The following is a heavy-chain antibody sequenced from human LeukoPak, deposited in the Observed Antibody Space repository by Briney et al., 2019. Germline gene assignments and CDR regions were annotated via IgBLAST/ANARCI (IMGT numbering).Heavy chain of an antibody. J-gene: IGHJ3*02. CDR3: ARVYCSGGSCYRDAFDI. Sequence: ASVKVSCKASGYTFTAYYMHWVRQAPGQGLEWMGWINPNSGGTNYAQKLQGRVTMTTDTSTSTAYMELRSLRSDDTAVYYCARVYCSGGSCYRDAFDIWGQGTMVTVSS. V-gene: IGHV1-2*02. D-gene: IGHD2-15*01. CDR1: GYTFTAYY. CDR2: INPNSGGT.